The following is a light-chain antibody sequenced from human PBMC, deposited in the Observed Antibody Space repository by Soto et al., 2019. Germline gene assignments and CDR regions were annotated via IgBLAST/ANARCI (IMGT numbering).Light chain of an antibody. CDR3: AVWDDSLRGYV. CDR2: SNN. Sequence: QAVVTQPPSASGTAGQRVTISCSGSSSNIGSNYVYWYQQLPGTAPNLLIYSNNQRPSWVPDRFSGYKSGTSASLSISGLLSEDEADYYCAVWDDSLRGYVFATGTKLTVL. J-gene: IGLJ1*01. CDR1: SSNIGSNY. V-gene: IGLV1-47*02.